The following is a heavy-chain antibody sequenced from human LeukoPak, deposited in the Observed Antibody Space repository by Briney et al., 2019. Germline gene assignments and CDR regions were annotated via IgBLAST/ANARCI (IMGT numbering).Heavy chain of an antibody. V-gene: IGHV1-8*03. J-gene: IGHJ5*02. D-gene: IGHD3-3*01. Sequence: ASVKVSCKASGYTFTSYDINWVRQATGQGLEWVGWMNPNSGNTGYAQKFQGRVTITRNTSISTAYMELSSLRSEDTAVYYCARGGGYDFWSGSNWFDPWGQGTLVTVSS. CDR3: ARGGGYDFWSGSNWFDP. CDR2: MNPNSGNT. CDR1: GYTFTSYD.